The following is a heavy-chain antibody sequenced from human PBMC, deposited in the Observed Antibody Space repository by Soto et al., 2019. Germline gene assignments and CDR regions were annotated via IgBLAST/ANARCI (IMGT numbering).Heavy chain of an antibody. CDR2: ISYDGSNK. CDR1: GFTFSSYA. Sequence: GGSLRLSCAASGFTFSSYAMHWVRQAPGKGLEWVAVISYDGSNKYYADSVKGRFTISRDNSKNTLYLQMNSLRAEDTAVYYCARGEGAGSNYADFDYWGQGTLVTVSS. CDR3: ARGEGAGSNYADFDY. D-gene: IGHD1-26*01. J-gene: IGHJ4*02. V-gene: IGHV3-30-3*01.